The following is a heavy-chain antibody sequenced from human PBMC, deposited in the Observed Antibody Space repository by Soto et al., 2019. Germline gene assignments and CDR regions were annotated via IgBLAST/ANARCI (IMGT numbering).Heavy chain of an antibody. CDR1: GYTFTGYY. Sequence: QVQLVQSGAEVKKPGASVKVSCKASGYTFTGYYMHWVRQAPGQGLEWMGWINPNSGGTNYAQKFQGRVTMTRDASIRTAYVELSRLRSDDTAVYYCARVAVGAWSGGGRAFDIWGQGTMVTVSS. CDR2: INPNSGGT. CDR3: ARVAVGAWSGGGRAFDI. V-gene: IGHV1-2*02. J-gene: IGHJ3*02. D-gene: IGHD1-26*01.